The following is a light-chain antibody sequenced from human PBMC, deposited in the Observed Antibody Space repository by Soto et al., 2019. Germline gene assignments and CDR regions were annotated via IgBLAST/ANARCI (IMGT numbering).Light chain of an antibody. CDR2: DAS. Sequence: EIQMTQSPSYMSASVGDRVTITCQASQDISNYLNWYQQKPGKAPKLLIYDASNLETGVPSRFSGSGSGTDFTFTISSLQPEDIATYYCQQYDNLPLTFGGGTKVDIK. CDR3: QQYDNLPLT. CDR1: QDISNY. V-gene: IGKV1-33*01. J-gene: IGKJ4*01.